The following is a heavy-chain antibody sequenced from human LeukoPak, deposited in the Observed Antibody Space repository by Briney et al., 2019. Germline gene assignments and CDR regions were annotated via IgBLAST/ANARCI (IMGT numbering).Heavy chain of an antibody. J-gene: IGHJ3*02. V-gene: IGHV3-21*01. D-gene: IGHD3-22*01. CDR3: ARDQYYSDSSGDPYDI. CDR1: GFSFSIYN. Sequence: GGSLRLSCEASGFSFSIYNMNWVRLAPGKGLEWVSSISGSSSHVWYADSVKGRFTSSRDNAKNSLYLQMSSLRVEDTAVYYCARDQYYSDSSGDPYDIWGQGTMVTVSS. CDR2: ISGSSSHV.